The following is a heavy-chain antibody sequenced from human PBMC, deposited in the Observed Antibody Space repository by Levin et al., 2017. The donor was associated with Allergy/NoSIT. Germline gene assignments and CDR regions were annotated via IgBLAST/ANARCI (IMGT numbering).Heavy chain of an antibody. V-gene: IGHV4-39*02. D-gene: IGHD6-19*01. CDR1: GGSISISSYF. CDR2: IYFSGST. J-gene: IGHJ4*02. CDR3: ARRSTYSGWSDFDF. Sequence: SETLSLTCTVSGGSISISSYFWGWIRQPPGKGLEWIGIIYFSGSTYYNPSLKSRVTISVDTSKNHFSLHLNSVTAADTAVYYCARRSTYSGWSDFDFWGQGTLVTVSS.